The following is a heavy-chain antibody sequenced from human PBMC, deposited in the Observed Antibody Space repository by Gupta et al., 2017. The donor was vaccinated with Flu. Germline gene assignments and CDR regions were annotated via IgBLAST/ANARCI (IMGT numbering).Heavy chain of an antibody. D-gene: IGHD3-22*01. CDR2: ISYDGSNK. CDR3: AKEWGYYDSSGYRIY. J-gene: IGHJ4*02. V-gene: IGHV3-30*18. Sequence: APGKGLEWVAVISYDGSNKYYADSVKGRFTISRDNSKNTLYLQMNSLRAEDTAVYYCAKEWGYYDSSGYRIYWGQGTLVTVSS.